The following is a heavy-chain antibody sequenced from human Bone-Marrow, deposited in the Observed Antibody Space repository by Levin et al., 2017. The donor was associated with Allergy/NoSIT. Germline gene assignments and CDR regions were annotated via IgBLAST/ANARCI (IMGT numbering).Heavy chain of an antibody. D-gene: IGHD5-12*01. CDR2: IYYSGST. CDR1: GGSISSGGYY. CDR3: ARERRGGGYDSVGFDY. J-gene: IGHJ4*02. V-gene: IGHV4-31*03. Sequence: SETLSLTCTVSGGSISSGGYYWSWIRQHPGKGLEWIGYIYYSGSTYYNPSLKSRVTISVDTSKNQFSLKLSSVTAADTAVYYCARERRGGGYDSVGFDYWGQGTLVTVSS.